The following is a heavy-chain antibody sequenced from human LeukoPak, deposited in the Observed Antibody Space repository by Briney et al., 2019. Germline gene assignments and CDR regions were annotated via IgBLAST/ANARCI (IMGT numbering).Heavy chain of an antibody. D-gene: IGHD2-15*01. Sequence: GGSLRLSCAASGFTFSSYSMKWVRQAPGKGLEWVSSISSSSSYRYYADSVKGRFTISRDNAKNSLYLQMNSLRAEDTAVYYCARGSGPRDGYCSGGSCYRHRRLFDYWGQGTLVTVSS. CDR3: ARGSGPRDGYCSGGSCYRHRRLFDY. V-gene: IGHV3-21*01. CDR1: GFTFSSYS. J-gene: IGHJ4*02. CDR2: ISSSSSYR.